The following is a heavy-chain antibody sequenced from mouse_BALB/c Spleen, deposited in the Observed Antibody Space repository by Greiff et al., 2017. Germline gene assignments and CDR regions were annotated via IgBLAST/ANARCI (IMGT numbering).Heavy chain of an antibody. CDR3: ARDGYSEGFAY. Sequence: VKLVESGPGLVAPSQSLSITCTVSGFSLTSYGVHWVRQPPGKGLEWLGVIWAGGSTNYNSALMSRLSISKDNSKSQVFLKMNSLQTDDTAMYYCARDGYSEGFAYWGQGTLVTVSA. D-gene: IGHD2-3*01. J-gene: IGHJ3*01. CDR1: GFSLTSYG. CDR2: IWAGGST. V-gene: IGHV2-9*02.